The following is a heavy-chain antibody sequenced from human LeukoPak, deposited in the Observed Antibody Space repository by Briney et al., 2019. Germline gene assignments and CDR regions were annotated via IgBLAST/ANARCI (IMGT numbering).Heavy chain of an antibody. CDR3: ARESAYGRDFDY. J-gene: IGHJ4*02. CDR2: FDPEDGET. D-gene: IGHD3-10*02. Sequence: GASVKVSCKVSGYTLTELSMHWVRQAPGKGLEWMGGFDPEDGETIYAQKFQGRVTMTRDTSTSTVYMELSSLRSEDTAVYYCARESAYGRDFDYWGQGTLVTVSS. V-gene: IGHV1-24*01. CDR1: GYTLTELS.